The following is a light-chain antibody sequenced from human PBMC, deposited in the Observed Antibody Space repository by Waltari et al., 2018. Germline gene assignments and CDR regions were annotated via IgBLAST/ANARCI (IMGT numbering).Light chain of an antibody. Sequence: DIQMTHSPSSLSAFVGDRVTITCRASQSISSYLNWYQQKPGKAPKLLIYAASNLQSGVPSRFSGSGSGTDFTLTISSLQPEDFATYYCQQSSSTPPFTFGPGTKVDIK. V-gene: IGKV1-39*01. CDR3: QQSSSTPPFT. CDR1: QSISSY. CDR2: AAS. J-gene: IGKJ3*01.